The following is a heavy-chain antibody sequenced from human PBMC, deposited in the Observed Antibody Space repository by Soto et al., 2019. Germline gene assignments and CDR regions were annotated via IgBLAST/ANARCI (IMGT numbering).Heavy chain of an antibody. CDR2: INHSGST. Sequence: QVQLQQWGAGLLKPSETLSLTCAVYGGSFSGYYWSWIRQPPGKGLEWIGEINHSGSTNYNPSLKRRVTISVDTSKNQFSLKLSSVTAADTAVYYCARDGEYCGGDCYSHCFDPWGQGTLVTVSS. D-gene: IGHD2-21*01. J-gene: IGHJ5*02. V-gene: IGHV4-34*01. CDR1: GGSFSGYY. CDR3: ARDGEYCGGDCYSHCFDP.